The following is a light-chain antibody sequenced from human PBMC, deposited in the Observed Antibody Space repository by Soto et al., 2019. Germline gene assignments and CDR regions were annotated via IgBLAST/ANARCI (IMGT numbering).Light chain of an antibody. J-gene: IGKJ2*01. CDR3: QQLNSHPRT. CDR1: QDIRSY. Sequence: DLQLTQSPSFLSASVGDRVTITCRASQDIRSYLAWYQQKPGKAPKLLIYAASTLQSGVPSRISGSGSGTEFTLTITSLQPEDFATYYCQQLNSHPRTFGQGTKLEIK. CDR2: AAS. V-gene: IGKV1-9*01.